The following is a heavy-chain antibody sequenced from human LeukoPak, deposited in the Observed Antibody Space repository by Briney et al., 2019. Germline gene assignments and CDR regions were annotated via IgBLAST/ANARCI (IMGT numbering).Heavy chain of an antibody. CDR3: AREGTTVNHFDY. D-gene: IGHD4-17*01. Sequence: GGSLRLSCAASGFTFSSYAMSWVRQAPGKGLEWVSVIYSGGSTYYADSVKGRFTISRDNSKNTLYLQMNSLRAEDTAVYYCAREGTTVNHFDYWGQGTLVTVSS. CDR2: IYSGGST. CDR1: GFTFSSYA. V-gene: IGHV3-53*01. J-gene: IGHJ4*02.